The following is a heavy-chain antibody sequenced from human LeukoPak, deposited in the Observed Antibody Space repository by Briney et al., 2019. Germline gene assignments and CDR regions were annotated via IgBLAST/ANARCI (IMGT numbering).Heavy chain of an antibody. V-gene: IGHV4-59*01. Sequence: SETLSLTCTVSGGSISNYYWSWFRQPPGKGLEWIGYIYYSGSTNYNPSLRSRVTISLDTSKNQFSLKLSSVTAADTAVYYCAKASGVRAFDWFDPWGQGTLVTVSS. CDR2: IYYSGST. CDR1: GGSISNYY. CDR3: AKASGVRAFDWFDP. J-gene: IGHJ5*02. D-gene: IGHD3-10*01.